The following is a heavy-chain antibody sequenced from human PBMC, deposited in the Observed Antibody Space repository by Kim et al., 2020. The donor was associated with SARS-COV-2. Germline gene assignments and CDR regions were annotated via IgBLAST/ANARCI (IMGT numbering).Heavy chain of an antibody. J-gene: IGHJ4*02. V-gene: IGHV3-23*03. CDR2: IYRDGSTT. Sequence: GGSLRLSCAASGYTFSSYVMSWVRQAPGKGLEWVAYIYRDGSTTYYSDSVKGRFTVYRDNSKNILYLQMNSLRAEDTAVYYCAKDMDGPGDYYFDYWGQGAPVTVSS. CDR3: AKDMDGPGDYYFDY. CDR1: GYTFSSYV. D-gene: IGHD3-10*01.